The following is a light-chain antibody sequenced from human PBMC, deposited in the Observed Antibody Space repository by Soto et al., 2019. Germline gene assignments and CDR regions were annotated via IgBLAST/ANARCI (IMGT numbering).Light chain of an antibody. V-gene: IGLV2-14*01. CDR2: DVS. Sequence: QSVLTQPASVSGSPGQSITISCTGTSSDVGGYNFVSWYQQHPGKAPKLMIYDVSDRPSGVSNRFSGSKSGNTASLTISGLQAEDEADYYCSSYSGSSNIRVFGGGTQLTVL. CDR3: SSYSGSSNIRV. J-gene: IGLJ2*01. CDR1: SSDVGGYNF.